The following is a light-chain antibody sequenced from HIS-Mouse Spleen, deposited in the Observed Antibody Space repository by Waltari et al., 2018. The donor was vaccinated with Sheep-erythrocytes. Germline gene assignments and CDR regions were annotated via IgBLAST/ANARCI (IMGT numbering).Light chain of an antibody. CDR1: SSDVEGYTY. CDR3: CSYAGSYTVV. J-gene: IGLJ2*01. CDR2: DVS. V-gene: IGLV2-11*01. Sequence: QSALTQPRSVSGSPGQSVTLSCTGTSSDVEGYTYVYCYKQHPGKAPKLMIYDVSKRPSGVPDRFSGSKSGNTASLTISGLQAEDEADYYCCSYAGSYTVVFGGGTKLTVL.